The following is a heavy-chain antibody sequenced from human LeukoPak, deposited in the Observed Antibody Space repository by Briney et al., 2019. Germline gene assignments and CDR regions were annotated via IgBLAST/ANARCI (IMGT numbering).Heavy chain of an antibody. V-gene: IGHV1-69*13. CDR1: GGTFSSYA. J-gene: IGHJ6*04. CDR2: IIPIFGTA. Sequence: AASVKVSCKASGGTFSSYAISWVRQAPGQGLEWMGGIIPIFGTANYAQKFQGRVTITADESTSTAYMELSSLRSEDTGVYYCARGARGSGSLTGYGMDVWGKGTTVTVSS. D-gene: IGHD3-10*01. CDR3: ARGARGSGSLTGYGMDV.